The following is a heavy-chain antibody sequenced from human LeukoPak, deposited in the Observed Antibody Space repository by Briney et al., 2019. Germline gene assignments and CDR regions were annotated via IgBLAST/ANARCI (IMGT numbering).Heavy chain of an antibody. CDR3: ARMSGSHLDC. CDR2: IWYDGSKK. J-gene: IGHJ4*02. D-gene: IGHD1-26*01. CDR1: GFTFSSNG. V-gene: IGHV3-33*01. Sequence: GGSLRLSCAASGFTFSSNGMHWFRQAPGKGLEWVAVIWYDGSKKYYADSVKGRFTISRDNSKNTLYLQMDSLRAEETAVYYCARMSGSHLDCWGQGTLVTVSS.